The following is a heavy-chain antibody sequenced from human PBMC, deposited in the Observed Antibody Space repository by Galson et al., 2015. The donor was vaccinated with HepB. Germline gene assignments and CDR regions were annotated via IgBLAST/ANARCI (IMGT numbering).Heavy chain of an antibody. Sequence: SVKVSCKASGYTFTSYYMSWVRQAPGQGLEWMGRINPNSGGTNYAQKFQGRVTMTRDTSISTAYMELSRLRSDDTAVYYCARDPASSSGRGFDYWGQGTQVTVSS. J-gene: IGHJ4*02. CDR1: GYTFTSYY. CDR2: INPNSGGT. V-gene: IGHV1-2*06. CDR3: ARDPASSSGRGFDY. D-gene: IGHD6-19*01.